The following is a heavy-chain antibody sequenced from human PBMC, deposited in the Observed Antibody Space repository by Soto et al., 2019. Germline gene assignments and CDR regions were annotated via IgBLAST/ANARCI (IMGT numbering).Heavy chain of an antibody. Sequence: QVQVVESGGGVVQPGRSLRLSCVASGFTFSNFGMHWVRQAPGKGLEWVAVIWHDGKNKYYADSAEGRFTVSRDNSKNTLYLQMNSLTAEDTAVYYCARDPGQDEAMDYWGQGTLVTVS. J-gene: IGHJ4*02. CDR3: ARDPGQDEAMDY. V-gene: IGHV3-33*01. CDR1: GFTFSNFG. CDR2: IWHDGKNK.